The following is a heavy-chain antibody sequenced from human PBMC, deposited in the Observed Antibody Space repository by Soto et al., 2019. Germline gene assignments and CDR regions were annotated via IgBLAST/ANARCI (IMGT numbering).Heavy chain of an antibody. CDR1: GGTFSSYA. V-gene: IGHV1-69*13. CDR3: ARDRIAAADPEVYYYYYGMDV. Sequence: ASVKVSCKASGGTFSSYAISWVRQAPGQGLEWMGGIIPIFGTANYAQKFQGRVTITADESTSTAYMELSSLRSEDTAVYYCARDRIAAADPEVYYYYYGMDVWGEGTTVTVTS. CDR2: IIPIFGTA. J-gene: IGHJ6*04. D-gene: IGHD6-13*01.